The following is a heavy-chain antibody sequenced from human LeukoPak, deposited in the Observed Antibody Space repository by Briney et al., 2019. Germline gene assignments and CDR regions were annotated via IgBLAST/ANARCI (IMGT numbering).Heavy chain of an antibody. CDR2: ISAYNGNT. V-gene: IGHV1-18*01. CDR1: GYTFTSYG. Sequence: ASVKVSCTASGYTFTSYGISWVRQAPGQGLEWMGWISAYNGNTNYAQKLQGRVTMTTDTSTSTAYMELRSLRSDDTAVYYCARDIGNYYYYGMDVWGQGTTVTVSS. J-gene: IGHJ6*02. D-gene: IGHD3-10*01. CDR3: ARDIGNYYYYGMDV.